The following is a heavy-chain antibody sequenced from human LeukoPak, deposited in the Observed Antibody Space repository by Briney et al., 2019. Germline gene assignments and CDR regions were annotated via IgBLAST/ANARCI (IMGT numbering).Heavy chain of an antibody. CDR3: ARVLTGPDAFDI. Sequence: SETLSLTCTVSGGSISRDYWSWIRQPPGKGLEWIGYIYYTGSTNYNPSLKSRVTISVDTSKNQFSLKLSSVTAADTAVYYCARVLTGPDAFDIWRQGTMVTVSS. V-gene: IGHV4-59*01. J-gene: IGHJ3*02. CDR2: IYYTGST. D-gene: IGHD3-9*01. CDR1: GGSISRDY.